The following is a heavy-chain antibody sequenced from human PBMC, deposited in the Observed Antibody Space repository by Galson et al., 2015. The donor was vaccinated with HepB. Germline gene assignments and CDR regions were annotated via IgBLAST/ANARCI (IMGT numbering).Heavy chain of an antibody. CDR3: AHRKAGYTTTWNGGYFDY. J-gene: IGHJ4*02. V-gene: IGHV2-5*02. Sequence: PALVKPTQTLTLTCTFSGFSLSTSGEGVGWIRQPPGKALECLALIYWDDDRRYSPSLKSRLTITKDASKNQVVLTMANMDPVDTATYYCAHRKAGYTTTWNGGYFDYWGQGTLVAVSS. CDR1: GFSLSTSGEG. D-gene: IGHD1-1*01. CDR2: IYWDDDR.